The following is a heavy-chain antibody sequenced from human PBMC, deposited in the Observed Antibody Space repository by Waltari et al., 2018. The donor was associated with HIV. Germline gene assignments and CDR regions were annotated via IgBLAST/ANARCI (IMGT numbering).Heavy chain of an antibody. CDR3: ARVARGLRQGTFDI. Sequence: QVHLVESGGDLVKPGGSLRLSCVASGFTFSDYYMTWIRQAPGKRLEGGSYIAVSSAYTNYGDSVKGRFTMSRDDAKMSLFLQMNSLRPEDTAVYYCARVARGLRQGTFDIWGQGTMVTVSS. D-gene: IGHD4-17*01. J-gene: IGHJ3*02. CDR2: IAVSSAYT. V-gene: IGHV3-11*05. CDR1: GFTFSDYY.